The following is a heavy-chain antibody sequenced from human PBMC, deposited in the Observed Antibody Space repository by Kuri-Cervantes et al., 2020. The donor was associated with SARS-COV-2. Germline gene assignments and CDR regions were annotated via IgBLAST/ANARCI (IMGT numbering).Heavy chain of an antibody. Sequence: ESLKISCTVSGGSISSDDSYWGWVRQSPGKGLEWIGSIYFSGSTFYNPSLKSRVAISVDTSKNQFSLKLSSVTAADTAVYYCARSVHYDFWSGYYYWGQGTLVTVSS. CDR1: GGSISSDDSY. V-gene: IGHV4-39*01. CDR3: ARSVHYDFWSGYYY. D-gene: IGHD3-3*01. CDR2: IYFSGST. J-gene: IGHJ4*02.